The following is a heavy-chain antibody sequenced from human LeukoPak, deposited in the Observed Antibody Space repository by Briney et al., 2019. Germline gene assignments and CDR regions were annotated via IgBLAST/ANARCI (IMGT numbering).Heavy chain of an antibody. J-gene: IGHJ4*02. D-gene: IGHD3-16*01. CDR1: GGSFSGYY. V-gene: IGHV4-59*01. CDR2: IYYSGNT. CDR3: ARDGGMTFDY. Sequence: SETLSLTCAVYGGSFSGYYWSWIRQPPGKGLEWIGYIYYSGNTNSNPSLKSRVTISVDTSKNQFSLKLSSVTAADTAVYYCARDGGMTFDYWGQGTLVTVSS.